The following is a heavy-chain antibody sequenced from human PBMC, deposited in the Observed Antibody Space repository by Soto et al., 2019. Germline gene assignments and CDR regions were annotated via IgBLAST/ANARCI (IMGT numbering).Heavy chain of an antibody. CDR2: MNPNSGNG. Sequence: ASVKASCKASGYAFSNNDLRWVRQSTGQGLEWMGWMNPNSGNGGYAQKFQGRVAMTRDTSTSTAYMELSSLASDDTAIYYCARMATSGTLNWFDPWGQGTLVTVSS. J-gene: IGHJ5*02. CDR3: ARMATSGTLNWFDP. V-gene: IGHV1-8*01. CDR1: GYAFSNND.